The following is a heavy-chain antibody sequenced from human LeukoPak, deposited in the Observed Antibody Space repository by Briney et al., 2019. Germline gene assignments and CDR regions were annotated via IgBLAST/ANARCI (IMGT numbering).Heavy chain of an antibody. Sequence: PSETLSLTCAVYGGSFSGYYWSWIRQPPGKGLERIGEINHSGSTNYNPSLKSRVTISVDASKNQFSLKLSSVTAADTAVYYCARGVSKAARRCDYWGQGTLVTVSS. CDR2: INHSGST. J-gene: IGHJ4*02. V-gene: IGHV4-34*01. CDR1: GGSFSGYY. D-gene: IGHD6-6*01. CDR3: ARGVSKAARRCDY.